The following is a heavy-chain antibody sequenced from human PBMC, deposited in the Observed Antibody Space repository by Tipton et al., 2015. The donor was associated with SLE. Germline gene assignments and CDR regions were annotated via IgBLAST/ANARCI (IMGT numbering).Heavy chain of an antibody. D-gene: IGHD6-13*01. J-gene: IGHJ6*02. CDR1: GFTFSSYA. V-gene: IGHV3-64*04. CDR3: AKDSSSWSYYYGMDV. CDR2: ISSNGGST. Sequence: SLRLSCSASGFTFSSYAMHWVRQAPGKGLEYVSAISSNGGSTYYADSVKGRFTISRDNSKNTLYLQMNSLRAEDTAVYYCAKDSSSWSYYYGMDVWGQGTTVTVSS.